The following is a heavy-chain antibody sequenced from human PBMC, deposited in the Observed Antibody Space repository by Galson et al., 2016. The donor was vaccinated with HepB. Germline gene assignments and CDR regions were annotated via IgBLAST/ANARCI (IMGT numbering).Heavy chain of an antibody. Sequence: SLRLSCAGPAFSISGDYMNWVRQAPGKGLEWVSLIHGGTRTYYSDSVKGRFLISTDNAKNTLHLQMNSLRVEDTAVYYWVRGSDLGSLWGQGTLATVSS. CDR3: VRGSDLGSL. J-gene: IGHJ4*02. CDR1: AFSISGDY. CDR2: IHGGTRT. V-gene: IGHV3-66*01. D-gene: IGHD1-26*01.